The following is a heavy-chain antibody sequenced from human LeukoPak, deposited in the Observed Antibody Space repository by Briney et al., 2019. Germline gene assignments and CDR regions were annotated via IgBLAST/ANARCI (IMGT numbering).Heavy chain of an antibody. CDR3: AREVLRYFDWSRAHLGAFDI. J-gene: IGHJ3*02. CDR1: GGSFSGYY. D-gene: IGHD3-9*01. CDR2: INHSGST. V-gene: IGHV4-34*01. Sequence: SETLSLTCAVYGGSFSGYYWSWIRQPPGKGLEWIGEINHSGSTNYNPSLKSRVTISVDTSKNQFSLKLSSVTAADTAVYYCAREVLRYFDWSRAHLGAFDIWGQGTMVTVSS.